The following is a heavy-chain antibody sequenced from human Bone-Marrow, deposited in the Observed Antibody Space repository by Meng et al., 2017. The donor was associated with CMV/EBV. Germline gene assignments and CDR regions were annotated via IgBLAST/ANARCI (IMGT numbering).Heavy chain of an antibody. CDR2: IKQDGSEK. CDR3: ARAQYSSSILMDV. J-gene: IGHJ6*02. CDR1: GFTFSSYW. V-gene: IGHV3-7*01. Sequence: GESLKISCAASGFTFSSYWMSWVRQAPGKGLEWVANIKQDGSEKYYADSVKGRFTISRDNAKNSLYLQMNSLRAEDTAVYYCARAQYSSSILMDVWGQGTTVTVSS. D-gene: IGHD6-6*01.